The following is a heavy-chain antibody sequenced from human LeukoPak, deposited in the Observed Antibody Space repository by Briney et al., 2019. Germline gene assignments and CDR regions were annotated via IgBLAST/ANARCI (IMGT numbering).Heavy chain of an antibody. Sequence: SETLSLTCTVSGGSISSSSYYWGWIRQPPGKGLEWIGSIYYSGSTYYNPSLKSRVTISVDTSKNQFSLKLSSVTAADTAVYYCARENPIYGSGPGCGMDVWGQGTTVTVSS. V-gene: IGHV4-39*07. CDR2: IYYSGST. CDR1: GGSISSSSYY. CDR3: ARENPIYGSGPGCGMDV. D-gene: IGHD3-10*01. J-gene: IGHJ6*02.